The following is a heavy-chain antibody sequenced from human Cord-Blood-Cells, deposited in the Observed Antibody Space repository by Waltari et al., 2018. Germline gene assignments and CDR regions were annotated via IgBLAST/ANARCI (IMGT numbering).Heavy chain of an antibody. D-gene: IGHD3-10*01. CDR3: ASLRYGSGSYYYYGMDV. V-gene: IGHV3-33*01. CDR2: IWYDGSNK. Sequence: QVQLVESGVGVVQPGRSLRLSCAASGFTFSSYGMHWVRQAPGKGLEWVAVIWYDGSNKYYADSVKGRFTISRDNSKNTLYLQMNSLRAEDTAVYYCASLRYGSGSYYYYGMDVWGQGTTVTVSS. CDR1: GFTFSSYG. J-gene: IGHJ6*02.